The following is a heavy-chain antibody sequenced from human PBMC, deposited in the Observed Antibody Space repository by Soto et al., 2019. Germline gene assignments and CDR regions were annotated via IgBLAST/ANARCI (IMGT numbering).Heavy chain of an antibody. CDR2: ISYDGSNK. J-gene: IGHJ6*02. CDR1: GFTFSSYG. D-gene: IGHD6-25*01. Sequence: QVQLVESGGGVVQPGRSLRLSCAASGFTFSSYGMHWVRQAPGKGLEWVAVISYDGSNKYYADSVKGRFTISRDNSKNTLYLQMNSLRAEDTAVYYWAKNKGQRLFQYYYGMDVWGQGPTVTVSS. CDR3: AKNKGQRLFQYYYGMDV. V-gene: IGHV3-30*18.